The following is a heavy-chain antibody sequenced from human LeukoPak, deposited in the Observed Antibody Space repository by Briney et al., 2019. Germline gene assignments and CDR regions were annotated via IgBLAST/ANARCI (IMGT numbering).Heavy chain of an antibody. Sequence: SETLSLTCAVYGGSFSGYYWSWIRQPPGKGLEWIGEINHSGSTNYNPSLKSRVTISVDTSKNQFSLELSSVTAADTAVYYCARGEDNWSFDYWGQGTLVTVSS. J-gene: IGHJ4*02. CDR1: GGSFSGYY. CDR2: INHSGST. CDR3: ARGEDNWSFDY. V-gene: IGHV4-34*01.